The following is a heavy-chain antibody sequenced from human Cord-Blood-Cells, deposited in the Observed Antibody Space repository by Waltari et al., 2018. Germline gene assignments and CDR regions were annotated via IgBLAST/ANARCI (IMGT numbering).Heavy chain of an antibody. CDR3: ASMYSSSPYWYFDL. Sequence: QVQLVQSGAEVKKPGASVKVSCKASGYTFTSYGISWVRQAPGQGLEWMGWISAYNGNTNYAQKLQGRVTMTTDTSTSTAYLELRSLGSDDTAVYYWASMYSSSPYWYFDLWGRGTLVTVSS. D-gene: IGHD6-6*01. CDR2: ISAYNGNT. V-gene: IGHV1-18*01. CDR1: GYTFTSYG. J-gene: IGHJ2*01.